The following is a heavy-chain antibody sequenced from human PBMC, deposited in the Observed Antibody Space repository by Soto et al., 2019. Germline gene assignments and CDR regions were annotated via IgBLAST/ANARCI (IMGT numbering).Heavy chain of an antibody. D-gene: IGHD4-4*01. CDR2: ISGSGGST. V-gene: IGHV3-23*01. J-gene: IGHJ6*02. CDR1: GFTFSSYA. Sequence: EVQLLESGGGLVQPGGSLRLSCAASGFTFSSYAMSWVRQPPGKGLEWVSAISGSGGSTYYADSVKGRFTISRHNSKNTLYLQMNSLRAEDTAVYYCAKGPDYSYYYGMDVWGQRTTVTVSS. CDR3: AKGPDYSYYYGMDV.